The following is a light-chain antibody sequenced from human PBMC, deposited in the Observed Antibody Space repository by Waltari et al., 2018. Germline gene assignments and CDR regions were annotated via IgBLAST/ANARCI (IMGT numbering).Light chain of an antibody. V-gene: IGLV1-44*01. Sequence: QSVLTQPPSASGTPGQRVTISCSGSSSNIGRNPVNWYLQLPGTAPKLLIHSNNQRPSGVPDRFSVSKSGTSASLAISGLQSEDEADYYCATWDASLTGWVFGGGTKLTVL. CDR1: SSNIGRNP. CDR2: SNN. J-gene: IGLJ2*01. CDR3: ATWDASLTGWV.